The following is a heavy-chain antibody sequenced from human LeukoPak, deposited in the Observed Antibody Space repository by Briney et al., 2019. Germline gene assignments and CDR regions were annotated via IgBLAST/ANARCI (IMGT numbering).Heavy chain of an antibody. CDR2: ISYDGSNK. D-gene: IGHD6-19*01. CDR3: AVGGRGYSSGWFSPVFDY. CDR1: GFTFSSYG. J-gene: IGHJ4*02. V-gene: IGHV3-30*03. Sequence: PGRSLRLSCAASGFTFSSYGMHWVRQAPGKGLEWVAVISYDGSNKYYADSVKGRFTISRDNSKNTLYLQMNSLRAEDSAVYYCAVGGRGYSSGWFSPVFDYWGQGTLVTVSS.